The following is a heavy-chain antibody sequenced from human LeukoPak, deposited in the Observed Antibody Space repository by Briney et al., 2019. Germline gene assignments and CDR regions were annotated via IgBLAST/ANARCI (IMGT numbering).Heavy chain of an antibody. CDR3: ARGSADFDY. D-gene: IGHD6-19*01. Sequence: GSLRLSCAASGFIFSTYTMNWVRQAPGKGLEWVSSVSSSSSYIYYADSVKGRFTISRDNAKNSLYLQMNSLRAEDTAVYYCARGSADFDYWSQGTLVTVSS. V-gene: IGHV3-21*06. J-gene: IGHJ4*02. CDR2: VSSSSSYI. CDR1: GFIFSTYT.